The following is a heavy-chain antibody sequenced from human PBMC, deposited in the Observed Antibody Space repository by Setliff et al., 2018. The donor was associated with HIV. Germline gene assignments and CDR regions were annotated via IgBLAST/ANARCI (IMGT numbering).Heavy chain of an antibody. J-gene: IGHJ4*02. V-gene: IGHV4-59*11. D-gene: IGHD3-22*01. Sequence: SETLSLTCSVFGGSMNSHYWSWIRQPPGKGLEWIGLIYYTGIPTYNTSLKSRVIISIDTSKNTVYLQMNSLRAEDTAEYYCAKELAASGLGYFDSWGRGILVTVS. CDR2: IYYTGIP. CDR1: GGSMNSHY. CDR3: AKELAASGLGYFDS.